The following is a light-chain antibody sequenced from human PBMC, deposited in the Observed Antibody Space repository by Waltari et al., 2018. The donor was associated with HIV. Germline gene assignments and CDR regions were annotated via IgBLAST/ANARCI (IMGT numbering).Light chain of an antibody. CDR2: QDI. Sequence: SYELKQPPSVSVSPGQTARITCSGDTLAQQNAYWYQQKPGQAPQLVMYQDIERPSGIPERFSGSSSGTAVTLTISRVQAADEADYYCQSIDSGGTFVFGTGTKVTVL. V-gene: IGLV3-25*03. CDR3: QSIDSGGTFV. J-gene: IGLJ1*01. CDR1: TLAQQN.